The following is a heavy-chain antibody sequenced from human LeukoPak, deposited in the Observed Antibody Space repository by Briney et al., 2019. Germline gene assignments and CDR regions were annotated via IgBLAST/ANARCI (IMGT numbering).Heavy chain of an antibody. CDR3: ASERMTYYYGSGSHDY. CDR2: ISSSSTTI. V-gene: IGHV3-48*01. Sequence: PGGSLRLSCAASGFTFSSYSMMWVRQAPGKGLEWVSYISSSSTTIHYADSVKGRFTISRDNAKNSLYLQMNSLRAEDTAVYYCASERMTYYYGSGSHDYWGQGTLVTVSS. D-gene: IGHD3-10*01. J-gene: IGHJ4*02. CDR1: GFTFSSYS.